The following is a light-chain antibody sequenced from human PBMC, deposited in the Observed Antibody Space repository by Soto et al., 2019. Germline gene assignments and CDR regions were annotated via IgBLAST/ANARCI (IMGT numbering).Light chain of an antibody. CDR1: SSDVGGYNY. Sequence: QSVLTHPRSVSGPPGQSVAISCTGTSSDVGGYNYVSWYQQHPGKAPKLMIYDVSKRPSGVPDRFSGSKSGNTASLTISGLQAEDEADYYCCSYAGGSYVFGTGTKVTVL. V-gene: IGLV2-11*01. J-gene: IGLJ1*01. CDR3: CSYAGGSYV. CDR2: DVS.